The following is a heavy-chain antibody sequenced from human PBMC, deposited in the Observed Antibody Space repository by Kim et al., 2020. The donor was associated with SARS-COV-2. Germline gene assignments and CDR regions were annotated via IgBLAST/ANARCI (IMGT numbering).Heavy chain of an antibody. CDR1: GFTFSSYS. CDR2: ISSSSSYI. Sequence: GGSLRLSCAASGFTFSSYSMNWVRQAPGKGLEWVSSISSSSSYIYYADSVKGRFTISRDNAKNSLYLQMNSLRAEDTAVYYCARVRSSGWTEYYFDYWGQGTLVTVSS. V-gene: IGHV3-21*01. CDR3: ARVRSSGWTEYYFDY. D-gene: IGHD6-19*01. J-gene: IGHJ4*02.